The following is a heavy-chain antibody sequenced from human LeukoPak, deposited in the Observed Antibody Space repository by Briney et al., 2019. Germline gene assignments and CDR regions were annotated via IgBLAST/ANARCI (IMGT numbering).Heavy chain of an antibody. Sequence: ASVTVSCRASGYTFSGFYMHWVRQAPGQGLEWMGRINPNSGGTNYAQKFQGRVTMTRDTSISTAYMELSRLRSDDTAVYYCARDSSGTTLPVDYWGQGTLVTVSS. CDR1: GYTFSGFY. D-gene: IGHD1-1*01. CDR3: ARDSSGTTLPVDY. J-gene: IGHJ4*02. CDR2: INPNSGGT. V-gene: IGHV1-2*06.